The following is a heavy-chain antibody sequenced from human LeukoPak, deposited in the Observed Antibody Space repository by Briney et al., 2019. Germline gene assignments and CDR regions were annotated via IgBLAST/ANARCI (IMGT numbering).Heavy chain of an antibody. CDR1: GFTFSSYA. Sequence: GGSLRLSCAASGFTFSSYAMHWVRQAPGKGLEWVAVISYDGSNKYYADSVKGRFTISRDNSKNTLYLQMNSLRAEDTAVYYCARVQGDGDDAFDIWGQGTMVTVSS. CDR2: ISYDGSNK. J-gene: IGHJ3*02. D-gene: IGHD3-16*01. V-gene: IGHV3-30-3*01. CDR3: ARVQGDGDDAFDI.